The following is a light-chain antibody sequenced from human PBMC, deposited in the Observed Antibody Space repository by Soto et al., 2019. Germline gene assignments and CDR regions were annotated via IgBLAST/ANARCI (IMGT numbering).Light chain of an antibody. V-gene: IGKV1-39*01. J-gene: IGKJ5*01. CDR3: QHADSFPIIT. Sequence: DIQMTQSPSSLSAFVGDRFNISCRASQSISSYLSWYQQKPGKAPKLLIFVASTLQTGVPSRFSGSGSGTDFTLTIGSLKTQDFATYYCQHADSFPIITFGQGTRLEIK. CDR1: QSISSY. CDR2: VAS.